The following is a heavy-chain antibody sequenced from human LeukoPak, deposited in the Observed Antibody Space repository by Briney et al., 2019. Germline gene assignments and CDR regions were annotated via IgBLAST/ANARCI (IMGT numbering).Heavy chain of an antibody. J-gene: IGHJ4*02. CDR2: IWYDGSNK. CDR3: ARSPGIASSFDY. CDR1: GFTFSSYG. D-gene: IGHD6-13*01. Sequence: GGSLRLSCAASGFTFSSYGMHWVRQAPGKGLEWVAVIWYDGSNKYYADSVEGRFTISRDNSKNTLYLQMNSLRAEDTAVYYCARSPGIASSFDYWGQGTLVTVSS. V-gene: IGHV3-33*01.